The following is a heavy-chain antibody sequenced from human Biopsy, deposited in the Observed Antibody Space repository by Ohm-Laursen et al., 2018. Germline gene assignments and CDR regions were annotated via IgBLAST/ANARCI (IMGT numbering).Heavy chain of an antibody. Sequence: GTLSLTWTVSGGSISSDYWSWIRQTPGKGLEWIGYIYYSGSTNYNPSLKSRVTISVDTSKNQFSLRLNSVTAADTAVYYCARATNSTGWPYYYFYGMDVWGRGTTVTVSS. V-gene: IGHV4-59*01. CDR1: GGSISSDY. CDR3: ARATNSTGWPYYYFYGMDV. CDR2: IYYSGST. D-gene: IGHD2/OR15-2a*01. J-gene: IGHJ6*02.